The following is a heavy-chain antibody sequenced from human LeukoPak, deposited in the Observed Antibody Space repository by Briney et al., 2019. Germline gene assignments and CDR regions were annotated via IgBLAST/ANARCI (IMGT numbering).Heavy chain of an antibody. CDR1: GGSISSYY. J-gene: IGHJ4*02. D-gene: IGHD1-26*01. Sequence: PSETLSLTCTVSGGSISSYYWSWIRQPPGKGLEWIGYIYYSGSTNYNPSLKSRVTISVDTSKNQFSLKLSSVTAADTATYYCTSLRSGIYPVFDSWGQGILVTVSS. CDR2: IYYSGST. CDR3: TSLRSGIYPVFDS. V-gene: IGHV4-59*01.